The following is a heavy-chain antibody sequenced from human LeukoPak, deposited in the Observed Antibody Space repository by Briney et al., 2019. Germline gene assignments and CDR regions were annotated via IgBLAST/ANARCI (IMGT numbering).Heavy chain of an antibody. V-gene: IGHV3-9*01. Sequence: GGSLRLSCAASGFTFDDYAMHWVRQAPGKGLEWVSGISWNSGSIGYADSVKGRFTISRDNAKNSLYLQMNSLRAEDTAVYYCARDRYDLPAFDIWGQGTMVTVSS. J-gene: IGHJ3*02. CDR1: GFTFDDYA. D-gene: IGHD3-16*01. CDR2: ISWNSGSI. CDR3: ARDRYDLPAFDI.